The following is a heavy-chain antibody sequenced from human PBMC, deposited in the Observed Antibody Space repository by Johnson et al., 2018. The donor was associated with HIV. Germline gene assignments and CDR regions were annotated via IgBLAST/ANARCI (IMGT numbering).Heavy chain of an antibody. CDR2: ISYDGSNK. Sequence: QVQLVESGGGVVQPGGSLRLSCAASGFTFSSYGMHWVRQAPGKGLEWVAFISYDGSNKYYIDSVRGRFTISRDNSKNTVYLQMNSLKGEDTAVYCCAVDRVLVTICGVVIKIGGQGTMVTVSS. V-gene: IGHV3-30*02. CDR1: GFTFSSYG. D-gene: IGHD3-3*01. J-gene: IGHJ3*02. CDR3: AVDRVLVTICGVVIKI.